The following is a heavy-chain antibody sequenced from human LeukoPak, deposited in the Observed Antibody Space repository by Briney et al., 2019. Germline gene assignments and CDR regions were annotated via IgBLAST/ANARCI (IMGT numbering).Heavy chain of an antibody. CDR2: INSDGSST. Sequence: GGSLRLSCAASGFSFSTYWMHWVRQAPGRGLVWVSRINSDGSSTTYADSVEGRFTLSRDNAKNTLYLQMNSLRAEDTAVYYCALGTKPLSYHFFDYWGQGALVTVSS. V-gene: IGHV3-74*03. J-gene: IGHJ4*02. CDR1: GFSFSTYW. CDR3: ALGTKPLSYHFFDY. D-gene: IGHD1-7*01.